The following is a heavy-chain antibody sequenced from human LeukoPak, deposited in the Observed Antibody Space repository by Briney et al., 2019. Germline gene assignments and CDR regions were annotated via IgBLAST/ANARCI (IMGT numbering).Heavy chain of an antibody. CDR3: AKSFGPVIAAAGTGAD. CDR1: GFTFSSYA. Sequence: GGSLRLSCAASGFTFSSYAMNWVRQAPGKGLEWVSVISGSGVNTYYADSVTGRFTISRDNSKNTLYLQMNSLRAEDTAVYYCAKSFGPVIAAAGTGADWGQGILVTVSS. V-gene: IGHV3-23*01. CDR2: ISGSGVNT. D-gene: IGHD6-13*01. J-gene: IGHJ4*02.